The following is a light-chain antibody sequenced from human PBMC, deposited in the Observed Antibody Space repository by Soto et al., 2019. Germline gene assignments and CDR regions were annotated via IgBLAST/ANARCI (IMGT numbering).Light chain of an antibody. J-gene: IGKJ1*01. V-gene: IGKV1-5*03. CDR1: QSISTW. Sequence: DIQMTQSPSTLSASVGDRVTITCRASQSISTWLAWYQHKPGKAPKLLIYKASNLESAVPSRFSGSGSGTEFTLTISSLQPDDFATYYCQQYNRYWTFGQGTKVEIK. CDR3: QQYNRYWT. CDR2: KAS.